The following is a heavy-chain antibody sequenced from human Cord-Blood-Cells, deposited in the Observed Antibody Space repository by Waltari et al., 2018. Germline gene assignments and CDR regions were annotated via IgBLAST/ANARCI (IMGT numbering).Heavy chain of an antibody. CDR2: INHSGST. J-gene: IGHJ4*02. V-gene: IGHV4-34*01. CDR3: TRHFRGYRPFDY. CDR1: GGSFSGAY. Sequence: QVQLQQWGAGLLKPSQTLSPTCAVYGGSFSGAYWTWLRQPPGKGLEWIGEINHSGSTNYNPSLKSRVTISVDTSKNQFSLKLSSVTAADTAVYYCTRHFRGYRPFDYWGQGTLVTVSS. D-gene: IGHD3-3*02.